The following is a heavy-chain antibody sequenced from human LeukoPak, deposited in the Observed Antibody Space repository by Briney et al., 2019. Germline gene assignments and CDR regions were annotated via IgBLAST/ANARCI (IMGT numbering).Heavy chain of an antibody. CDR2: ISSSGGTT. CDR1: GFTFSDYY. CDR3: ARDMSSDSYGYTRGILDN. D-gene: IGHD5-18*01. Sequence: GGSLRLSCAASGFTFSDYYMSWIRQAPGKGLEWVSYISSSGGTTYYADSVKGRFTISRDNAKNSLDLQMNSLRAEDTAIYYCARDMSSDSYGYTRGILDNWGQGTLVTVSS. J-gene: IGHJ4*02. V-gene: IGHV3-11*04.